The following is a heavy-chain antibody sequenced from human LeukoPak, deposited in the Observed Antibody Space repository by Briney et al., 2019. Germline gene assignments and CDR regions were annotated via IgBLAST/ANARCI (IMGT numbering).Heavy chain of an antibody. J-gene: IGHJ3*02. CDR1: GFTFSSYG. CDR2: IRYDGSNK. V-gene: IGHV3-30*02. Sequence: PGGSLRLSCAASGFTFSSYGMHWVRQAPGKGLEWVAFIRYDGSNKYYVDSVKGRFTISRDNSKNTLYLQMNSLRAEDTAVYYSVGYGDAFDIWGQGTMVTVSS. D-gene: IGHD6-13*01. CDR3: VGYGDAFDI.